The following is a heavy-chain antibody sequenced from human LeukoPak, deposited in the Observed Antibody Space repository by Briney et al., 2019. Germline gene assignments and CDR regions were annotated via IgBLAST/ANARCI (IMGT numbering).Heavy chain of an antibody. J-gene: IGHJ4*02. CDR1: GGSISSYY. CDR2: IYYSGST. D-gene: IGHD2-2*01. CDR3: ASYCSSTSCPTDY. V-gene: IGHV4-59*12. Sequence: SETLSLTCTVSGGSISSYYWSWIRQPPGKGLEWIGYIYYSGSTNYNPSLKSRVTISVDKSKNQFSLKLSSVTAADTAVYYCASYCSSTSCPTDYWGQGALVTVSS.